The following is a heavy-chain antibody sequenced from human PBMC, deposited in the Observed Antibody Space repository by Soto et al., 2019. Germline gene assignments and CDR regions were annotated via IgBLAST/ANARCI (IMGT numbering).Heavy chain of an antibody. CDR3: AREPVSPIAAAGSFDY. D-gene: IGHD6-13*01. CDR2: IYHSGST. CDR1: SGSISSSNW. V-gene: IGHV4-4*02. J-gene: IGHJ4*02. Sequence: PSETLSLTCAVSSGSISSSNWWSWVRQPPGKGLEWIGEIYHSGSTNYNPSLKSRVTISVDKSKNQFSLKLSSVTAADTAVYYCAREPVSPIAAAGSFDYWGQGTLVTVSS.